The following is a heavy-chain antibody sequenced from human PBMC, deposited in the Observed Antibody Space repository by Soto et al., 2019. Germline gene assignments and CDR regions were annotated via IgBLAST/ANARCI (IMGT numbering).Heavy chain of an antibody. V-gene: IGHV4-59*01. J-gene: IGHJ6*02. D-gene: IGHD3-10*01. CDR2: FYYSGNT. CDR1: GASISTYY. CDR3: ARGGSEGGLDV. Sequence: QLQLQESGPGVVKPSETLSLTCTVSGASISTYYWTWIRQAPGKGLVWIGYFYYSGNTNYNPSLKSRVIMSLDTSKHLLYLTLTSATAADTAVYFCARGGSEGGLDVWGQGTTVAVSS.